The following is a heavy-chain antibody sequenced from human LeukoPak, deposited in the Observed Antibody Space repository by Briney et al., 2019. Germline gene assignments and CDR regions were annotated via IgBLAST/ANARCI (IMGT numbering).Heavy chain of an antibody. J-gene: IGHJ4*02. V-gene: IGHV3-30*04. D-gene: IGHD5-18*01. CDR2: ISYDGSNK. CDR3: ARASDGTEDY. Sequence: GGSLRLSCAASGFTFSSYAMHWVRQAPGKGLEWVAVISYDGSNKYYADSVKGQFTISRNNSKNTLYLQMNSLRAEETAVYYCARASDGTEDYWGQGTLVTVSS. CDR1: GFTFSSYA.